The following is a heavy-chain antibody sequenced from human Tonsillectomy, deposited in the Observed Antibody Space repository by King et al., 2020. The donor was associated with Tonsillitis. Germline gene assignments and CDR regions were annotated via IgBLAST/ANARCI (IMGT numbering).Heavy chain of an antibody. V-gene: IGHV4-59*08. J-gene: IGHJ4*02. CDR2: IYYSGST. CDR3: ARRLGSSSWPYFDY. D-gene: IGHD6-13*01. Sequence: VQLQESGPGLVKPSETLSLTCTVSGGSISSYYWSWLRQPPGKGLEWIGYIYYSGSTNYNPSLKSRVTISVDTSKNQFSLKLSSVTAADTAVYYCARRLGSSSWPYFDYWGQGTLVTVSS. CDR1: GGSISSYY.